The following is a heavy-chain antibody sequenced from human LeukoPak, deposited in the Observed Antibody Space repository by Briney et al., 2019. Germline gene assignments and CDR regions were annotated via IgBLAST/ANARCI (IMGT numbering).Heavy chain of an antibody. Sequence: PSETLSLTCAVYGGSFSGYYWSWIRQPPGKGLEWIGEINHSGSTNYNPSLKSRVTISVDTSKNQFSLKLSSVTAADTAVYYCARGRGIMITFGGVSRSGTFDYWGQGTLVTVSS. V-gene: IGHV4-34*01. CDR2: INHSGST. CDR3: ARGRGIMITFGGVSRSGTFDY. J-gene: IGHJ4*02. D-gene: IGHD3-16*01. CDR1: GGSFSGYY.